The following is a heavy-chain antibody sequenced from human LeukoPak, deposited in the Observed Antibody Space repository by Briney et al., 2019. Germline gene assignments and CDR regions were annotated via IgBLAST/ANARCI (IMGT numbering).Heavy chain of an antibody. CDR2: ISTYTGNT. CDR1: GYPFTNYG. Sequence: ASVKVSCKASGYPFTNYGISWVRQAPGQGLEWMGWISTYTGNTKYAQRFQGRVIMTTDTSTSTAYMELRSLRSDDTAVYYCARAVGEPNHNWFDPWGQGTLVTVSS. D-gene: IGHD3-10*01. J-gene: IGHJ5*02. CDR3: ARAVGEPNHNWFDP. V-gene: IGHV1-18*01.